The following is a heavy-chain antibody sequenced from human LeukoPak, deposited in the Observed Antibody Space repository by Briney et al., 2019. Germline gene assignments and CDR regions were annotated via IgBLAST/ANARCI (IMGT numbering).Heavy chain of an antibody. CDR1: GGSVSSGSYY. CDR3: ARDRRFRFDP. CDR2: IYYSGST. J-gene: IGHJ5*02. Sequence: SETLSLTCTVSGGSVSSGSYYWSWIRQPPGKGLEWIGYIYYSGSTNYNPSLKSRVTISVDTSKNQFSLKLSSVTAADTAVYYCARDRRFRFDPWGQGTLVTVSP. V-gene: IGHV4-61*01.